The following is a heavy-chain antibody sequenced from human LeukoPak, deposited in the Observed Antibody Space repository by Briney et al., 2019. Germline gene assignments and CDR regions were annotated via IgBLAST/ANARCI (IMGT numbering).Heavy chain of an antibody. Sequence: ASVKVSCKAPGYTFTGYYMHWVRQAPGQGLEWMGRINPNSGGTNYAQKFQGRVTMTRDTSISTAYMELSRLRSDDTAVYYCAIIGVGPYGMDVWGQGTTVTVSS. J-gene: IGHJ6*02. CDR1: GYTFTGYY. D-gene: IGHD3-3*01. CDR2: INPNSGGT. CDR3: AIIGVGPYGMDV. V-gene: IGHV1-2*06.